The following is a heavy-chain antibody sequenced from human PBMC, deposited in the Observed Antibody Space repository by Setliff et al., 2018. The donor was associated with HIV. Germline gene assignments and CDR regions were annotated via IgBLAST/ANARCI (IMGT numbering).Heavy chain of an antibody. J-gene: IGHJ6*02. CDR2: FYYSGSA. V-gene: IGHV4-59*11. Sequence: PSETLSLTCTVSGGSISSHYWSWIRQPPGRGLEWIGSFYYSGSANYNPSLKSRVTISGDPSNNQLSLSLSSVTAADTAVYYCARPVSKYFYGMDVWGLGTTVTVSS. CDR1: GGSISSHY. CDR3: ARPVSKYFYGMDV.